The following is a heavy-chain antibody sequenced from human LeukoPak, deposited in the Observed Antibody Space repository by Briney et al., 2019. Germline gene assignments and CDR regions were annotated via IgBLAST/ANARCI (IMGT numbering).Heavy chain of an antibody. Sequence: GGSLTLSCAASGFTFSGYAMTWVRQAPGKGLECVSTVSAGGGSTYHADCVKGRFTISRDNPKNTLHLQMSSLRAEDTAVYYCAKRLYGSGGYYQFDYWGQGTLVTVSS. CDR1: GFTFSGYA. CDR2: VSAGGGST. D-gene: IGHD3-10*01. CDR3: AKRLYGSGGYYQFDY. J-gene: IGHJ4*02. V-gene: IGHV3-23*01.